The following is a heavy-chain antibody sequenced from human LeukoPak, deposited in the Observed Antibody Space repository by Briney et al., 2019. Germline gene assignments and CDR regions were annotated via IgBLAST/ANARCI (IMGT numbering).Heavy chain of an antibody. V-gene: IGHV3-23*01. D-gene: IGHD3-10*01. CDR3: AKGSRSPYYLDY. J-gene: IGHJ4*02. CDR1: GFAFSSYA. Sequence: GGSLRLSCAASGFAFSSYAMSWVRQAPGKGLEWVSVISGNGGSTFYADSVKGQFTIFRDNSKSTLYVQMNSLRAEDTAVYCCAKGSRSPYYLDYWGQGTLVTVSS. CDR2: ISGNGGST.